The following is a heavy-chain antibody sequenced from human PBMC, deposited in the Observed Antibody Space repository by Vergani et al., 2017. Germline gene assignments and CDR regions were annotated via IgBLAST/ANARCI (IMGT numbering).Heavy chain of an antibody. D-gene: IGHD3-9*01. Sequence: QLQLQDSGPGLLNPSETLSLTCTVSGGSFNTYYWSWIRQSPGKGLEWIGYIYSTVSTNYNPSLNSRVTMSVDTSKNQFSLKLRSVTAADTAVYFCARGMYRDEASTGYRLEGMDIWGQGILVTVSS. V-gene: IGHV4-59*13. CDR2: IYSTVST. J-gene: IGHJ4*02. CDR1: GGSFNTYY. CDR3: ARGMYRDEASTGYRLEGMDI.